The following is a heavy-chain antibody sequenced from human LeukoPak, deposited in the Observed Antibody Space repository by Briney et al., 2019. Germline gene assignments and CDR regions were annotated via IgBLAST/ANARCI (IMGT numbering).Heavy chain of an antibody. Sequence: SVKVSCKASGGTFSSYAISWVRQAPGQGLEWMGGIIPIFGTANYAQKFQGRVTITADESTSTAYTELSSLRSEDTAVYYCARASLPFDWLLLLGYWGQGTLVTVST. CDR2: IIPIFGTA. J-gene: IGHJ4*02. V-gene: IGHV1-69*13. CDR1: GGTFSSYA. D-gene: IGHD3-9*01. CDR3: ARASLPFDWLLLLGY.